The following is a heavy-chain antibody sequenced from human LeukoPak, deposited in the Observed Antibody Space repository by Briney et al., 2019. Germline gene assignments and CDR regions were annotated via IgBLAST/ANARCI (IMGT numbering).Heavy chain of an antibody. CDR1: GYSISSGYY. V-gene: IGHV4-38-2*01. CDR2: IYHSGST. J-gene: IGHJ4*02. CDR3: ASGYDFWSGYHLFDY. D-gene: IGHD3-3*01. Sequence: SETLSLTCAVSGYSISSGYYWGWIREPPGKGLEWIGSIYHSGSTYYNPSLKSRVTISVDTSKNQFSLKLSSVTAADTAVYYCASGYDFWSGYHLFDYWGQGTPVTVSS.